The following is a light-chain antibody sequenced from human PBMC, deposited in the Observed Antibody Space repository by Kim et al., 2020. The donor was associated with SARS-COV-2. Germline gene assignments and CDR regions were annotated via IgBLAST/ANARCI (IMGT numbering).Light chain of an antibody. CDR3: QAWDSSNVV. CDR1: KLEDKY. V-gene: IGLV3-1*01. Sequence: SVSPGQTASITCSGDKLEDKYACWYQQKPGQSPVLVIYQDDKRPSGIPERFSGSNTGNTATLTISGTQSMDEADYYCQAWDSSNVVFGGGTQLTVL. J-gene: IGLJ2*01. CDR2: QDD.